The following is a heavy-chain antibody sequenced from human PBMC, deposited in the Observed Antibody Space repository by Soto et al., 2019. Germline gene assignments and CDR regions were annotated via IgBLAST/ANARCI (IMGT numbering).Heavy chain of an antibody. CDR1: GYSFTNYW. V-gene: IGHV5-51*01. Sequence: GASLKISCKGSGYSFTNYWIGWVRQMPGKGLEWMGIIYPGDSDTRYSPSFEGLVTISADKSISTAYLQWSSLKASDTAMYYCARQYCTSTRCYGLYYYYYMDVWGKGTTVTVSS. CDR3: ARQYCTSTRCYGLYYYYYMDV. J-gene: IGHJ6*03. D-gene: IGHD2-2*01. CDR2: IYPGDSDT.